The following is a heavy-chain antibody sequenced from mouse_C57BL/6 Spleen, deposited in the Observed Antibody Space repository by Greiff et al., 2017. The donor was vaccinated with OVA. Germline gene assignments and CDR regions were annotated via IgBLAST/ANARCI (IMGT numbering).Heavy chain of an antibody. CDR1: GYSITSGYY. V-gene: IGHV3-6*01. CDR3: ARDDIYFDY. J-gene: IGHJ2*01. Sequence: EVQVVESGPGLVKPSQSLSLTCSVTGYSITSGYYWNWIRQFPGNKLEWMGYISYDGSNNYNPSLKNRISITRDTSKNQFFLKLNSVTTEDTATYYCARDDIYFDYWGQGTTLTVSS. CDR2: ISYDGSN.